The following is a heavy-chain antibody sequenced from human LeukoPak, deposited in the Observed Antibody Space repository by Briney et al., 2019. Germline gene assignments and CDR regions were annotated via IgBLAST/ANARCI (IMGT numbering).Heavy chain of an antibody. CDR1: GGTFSSYA. V-gene: IGHV1-69*05. Sequence: GASVKVSCXASGGTFSSYAISWVRLAPGQGLEWMGRIIPIFGTANYAQKFQGRATITTDESTSTAYMELSSLRSEDTAVYYCARDVGPTTVTTVAFGYWGQGTLVTVSS. D-gene: IGHD4-17*01. J-gene: IGHJ4*02. CDR2: IIPIFGTA. CDR3: ARDVGPTTVTTVAFGY.